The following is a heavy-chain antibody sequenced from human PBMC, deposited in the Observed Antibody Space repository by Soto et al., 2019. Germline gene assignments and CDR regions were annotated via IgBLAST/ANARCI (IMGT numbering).Heavy chain of an antibody. J-gene: IGHJ4*02. V-gene: IGHV3-30-3*01. CDR3: ARGDRHGWSQPVHFDY. Sequence: QVQLVESGGGVVQPGRSLRLSCAASGFTFSTYAIHWVRQAPGKGLEWVAVISYDGHNEYYADSVKGRFIISRENSRNMLYLQMNSLRAEDTAVYYCARGDRHGWSQPVHFDYWGQGTLVTVSS. CDR1: GFTFSTYA. D-gene: IGHD6-19*01. CDR2: ISYDGHNE.